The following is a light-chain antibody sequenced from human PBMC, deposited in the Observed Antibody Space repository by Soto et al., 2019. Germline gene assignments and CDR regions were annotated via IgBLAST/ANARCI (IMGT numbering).Light chain of an antibody. CDR3: QSYDSSLSGSV. CDR2: EVT. V-gene: IGLV2-8*01. CDR1: SSDVGGYNY. Sequence: QSALTQPPSASGSPGQSVTISCTGTSSDVGGYNYVSWYQQHPGKAPKLMIYEVTKRPSGVPDRFSGSKSGNTASLTVSGLLAEDEADYYCQSYDSSLSGSVFGGGTKLTVL. J-gene: IGLJ2*01.